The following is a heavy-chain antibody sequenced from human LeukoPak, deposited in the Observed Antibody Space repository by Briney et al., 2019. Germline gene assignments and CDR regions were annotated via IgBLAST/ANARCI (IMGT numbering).Heavy chain of an antibody. CDR3: ARLIAAAGTDGLDV. D-gene: IGHD6-13*01. CDR2: IYQSGRT. CDR1: GGSIGSNNW. Sequence: SETLSLTCAVSGGSIGSNNWWSWVRQPPGKGPEWIGEIYQSGRTNYNPSLKSRVTISVDKSKNQFFLELTSVTAADTAVYYCARLIAAAGTDGLDVWGQGTTVTVSS. V-gene: IGHV4-4*02. J-gene: IGHJ6*02.